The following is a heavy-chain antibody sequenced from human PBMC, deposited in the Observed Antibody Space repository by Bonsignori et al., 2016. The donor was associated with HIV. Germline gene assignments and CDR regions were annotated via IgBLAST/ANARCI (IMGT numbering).Heavy chain of an antibody. D-gene: IGHD3-10*01. CDR2: IYWNDDK. Sequence: QITLKESGPTLVKPTQTLTLTCTFSGFSLSTSGVGVGWIRQPPGKALEWLALIYWNDDKRYSPSLKSRLTITKDTSKNQVVLTMTNMDPVDTATYYCAHIRGRYGSGSYYNDYFDYWGQGTLVTVSS. V-gene: IGHV2-5*01. CDR3: AHIRGRYGSGSYYNDYFDY. CDR1: GFSLSTSGVG. J-gene: IGHJ4*02.